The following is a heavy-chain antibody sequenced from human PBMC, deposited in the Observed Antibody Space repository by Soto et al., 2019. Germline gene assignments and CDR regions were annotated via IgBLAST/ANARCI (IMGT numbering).Heavy chain of an antibody. J-gene: IGHJ4*02. V-gene: IGHV4-31*03. Sequence: QVQLQESGPGLVKPSQTLSLTCTVSGGSISSGGYYWSWIRQHPGKGLEWIGYIYSSGSTYYNPSLKSRVTISVDTSKNQFSLKLSSVTAADTAVYYCASWSLGPRGYSYGPKYYWGQGTLVTVSS. CDR1: GGSISSGGYY. D-gene: IGHD5-18*01. CDR2: IYSSGST. CDR3: ASWSLGPRGYSYGPKYY.